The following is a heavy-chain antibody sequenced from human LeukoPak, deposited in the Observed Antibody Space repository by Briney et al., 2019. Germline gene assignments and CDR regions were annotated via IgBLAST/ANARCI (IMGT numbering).Heavy chain of an antibody. V-gene: IGHV3-48*01. CDR3: ARGPKTSFDY. Sequence: PGGSLRLSCAASALTFSDYSMNWVRQAPGKGLEWISYISSNGGTIYYAASVKGRFTISRDSAKNSLYLQMNGLRAEDTAIYYCARGPKTSFDYWGQGTLVTVSS. CDR1: ALTFSDYS. J-gene: IGHJ4*02. CDR2: ISSNGGTI.